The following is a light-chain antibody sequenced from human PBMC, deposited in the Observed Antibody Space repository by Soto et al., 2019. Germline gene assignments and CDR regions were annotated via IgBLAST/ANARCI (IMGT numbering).Light chain of an antibody. J-gene: IGLJ2*01. V-gene: IGLV2-23*02. Sequence: QSALTQPASVSGSPGQSITISCTGTSSDVGSYNLVSWYQQHPGKAPKLMIYEVSKRPSGVSNRFSGSKSGNTASPTISGLEADDEADYYCCSYAGSSPYVVFGGGTKLTVL. CDR3: CSYAGSSPYVV. CDR1: SSDVGSYNL. CDR2: EVS.